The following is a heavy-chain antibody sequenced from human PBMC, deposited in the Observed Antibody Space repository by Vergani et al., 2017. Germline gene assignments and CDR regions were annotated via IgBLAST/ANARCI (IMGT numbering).Heavy chain of an antibody. Sequence: VQLVESGGGLVKPGGSLRLSCAASGFTFSSYSMNWVRQAPGKGLEWMGGFDPEDGETIYAQKFQGRVTMTEDTSTDTAYMELSSLRSEDTAVYYCATPPSSGWYWYFDLWGRGTLVTVSS. J-gene: IGHJ2*01. CDR3: ATPPSSGWYWYFDL. D-gene: IGHD6-19*01. CDR1: GFTFSSYS. CDR2: FDPEDGET. V-gene: IGHV1-24*01.